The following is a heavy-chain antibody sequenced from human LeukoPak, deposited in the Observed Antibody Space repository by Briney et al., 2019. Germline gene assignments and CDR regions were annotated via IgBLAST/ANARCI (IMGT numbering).Heavy chain of an antibody. J-gene: IGHJ3*02. CDR3: ARLVYYYDSSGYYYGAFDI. D-gene: IGHD3-22*01. CDR2: IYYSGST. Sequence: SETLSLTCTVSGGSISSNYWSWVRQPPGKGLEWIGYIYYSGSTNHNPSLKSRVTISVDTSKNQFSLKLSSVTAADTALYYCARLVYYYDSSGYYYGAFDIWGQGTMVTVSS. V-gene: IGHV4-59*08. CDR1: GGSISSNY.